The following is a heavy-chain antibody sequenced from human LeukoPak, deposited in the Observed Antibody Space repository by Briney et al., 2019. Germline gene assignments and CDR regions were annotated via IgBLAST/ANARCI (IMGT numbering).Heavy chain of an antibody. Sequence: SVKVSCKASGGTFSSYAISWVRQAPGQGLEWMGGIIPIFGTANYAQKFQGRVTITADESTSTAYMELSSLRSEDTAVYYCAREGGIYCSGGSCYKGYWFDPWGQGTLVTVSS. D-gene: IGHD2-15*01. J-gene: IGHJ5*02. CDR3: AREGGIYCSGGSCYKGYWFDP. V-gene: IGHV1-69*13. CDR2: IIPIFGTA. CDR1: GGTFSSYA.